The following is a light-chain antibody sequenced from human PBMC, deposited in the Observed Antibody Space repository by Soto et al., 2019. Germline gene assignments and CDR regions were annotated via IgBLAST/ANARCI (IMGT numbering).Light chain of an antibody. V-gene: IGLV2-14*03. J-gene: IGLJ3*02. Sequence: QSVLTQPASVSGSPGQSITISCTGTSSDVGGYNFVSWYQQRPGKAPKLMIYEVSNRPSGVSNRFSGSKSGNTASLTISGLQVEDEADYYCSSCRGITALVFGGGTKLPVL. CDR3: SSCRGITALV. CDR1: SSDVGGYNF. CDR2: EVS.